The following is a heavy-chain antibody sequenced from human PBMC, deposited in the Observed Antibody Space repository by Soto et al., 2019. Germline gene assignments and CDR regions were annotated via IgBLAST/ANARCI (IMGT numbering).Heavy chain of an antibody. CDR3: AKGESRSWYFWVDL. V-gene: IGHV1-69*13. CDR1: GGTFRIFT. D-gene: IGHD6-13*01. J-gene: IGHJ5*02. Sequence: SVKLSCKTSGGTFRIFTISWVRKDPGQGLEWMGGIIPIFGTTNYAQKFRGRITITADESTSTAYMELSSLISEDTAGYYCAKGESRSWYFWVDLWGQGTLVTFSS. CDR2: IIPIFGTT.